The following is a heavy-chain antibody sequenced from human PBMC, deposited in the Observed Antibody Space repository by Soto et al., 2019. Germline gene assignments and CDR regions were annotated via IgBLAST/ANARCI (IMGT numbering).Heavy chain of an antibody. CDR3: ARRREVSPAAISRYYYYYGMDV. CDR2: INLGGDT. V-gene: IGHV4-34*01. Sequence: SETLSLTCAVYGGSFSGDYWSWIRQPPGKGLEWIGEINLGGDTNYNPSLKSRVTILVDTSKNQLSLKLSSVTAADTAVYYCARRREVSPAAISRYYYYYGMDVWGQGTTVTAP. J-gene: IGHJ6*02. D-gene: IGHD2-2*01. CDR1: GGSFSGDY.